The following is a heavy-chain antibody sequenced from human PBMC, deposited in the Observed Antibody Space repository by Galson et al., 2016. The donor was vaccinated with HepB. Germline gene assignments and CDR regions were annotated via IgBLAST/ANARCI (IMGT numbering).Heavy chain of an antibody. CDR3: AGGAVDFRNGYDNALDV. Sequence: SETLSLTCTVSGGSIKNYSWSWIRQPPGKGLEWIGFINYSGTTNYNPSVKSRVAISVDTSKNQFSLKLSSVTAADTAIFFCAGGAVDFRNGYDNALDVWGQGTMVTVSS. J-gene: IGHJ3*01. V-gene: IGHV4-59*01. D-gene: IGHD3-3*01. CDR2: INYSGTT. CDR1: GGSIKNYS.